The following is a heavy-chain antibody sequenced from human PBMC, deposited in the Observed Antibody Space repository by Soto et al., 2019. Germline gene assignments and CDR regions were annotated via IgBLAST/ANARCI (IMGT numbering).Heavy chain of an antibody. CDR2: IDHSGYT. J-gene: IGHJ5*02. Sequence: SETLSLTCAVYGGSFSGYYWNWIRQPPGKGLEWIGEIDHSGYTNDNPSLKSRVTIPVDTSKNQFSLRLTSVTAADTAVYYCARVRDWFDPWGQGTLVTVS. CDR3: ARVRDWFDP. V-gene: IGHV4-34*01. CDR1: GGSFSGYY. D-gene: IGHD3-3*01.